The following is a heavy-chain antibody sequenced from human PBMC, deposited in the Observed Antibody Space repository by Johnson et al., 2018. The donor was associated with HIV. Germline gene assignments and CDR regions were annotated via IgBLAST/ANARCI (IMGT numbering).Heavy chain of an antibody. Sequence: VQLVESGGGVVRPGGSLRLSCAASGFSFDDYDMSWVRQAPGKGLEWVSGIYWTGGRTSYADSVKGRFTISRDNAKNSLYLQMNNVRAEDTALYFCARERRSTNTWYVRDAFDIWGQGTMVTVSS. V-gene: IGHV3-20*04. CDR1: GFSFDDYD. CDR2: IYWTGGRT. CDR3: ARERRSTNTWYVRDAFDI. D-gene: IGHD2-2*01. J-gene: IGHJ3*02.